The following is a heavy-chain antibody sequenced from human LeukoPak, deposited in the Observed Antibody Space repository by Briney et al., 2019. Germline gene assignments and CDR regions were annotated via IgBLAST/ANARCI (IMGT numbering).Heavy chain of an antibody. CDR2: ISGSGGST. D-gene: IGHD3-22*01. CDR3: AKDGGITMIVVVPDAFDI. J-gene: IGHJ3*02. Sequence: GGSLRLSCAASGLTFSSYAMSWVRQAPGKGLEWVSAISGSGGSTYYADSVKGRFTISRDNSKNTLYLQMNSLRAEDTAVYYCAKDGGITMIVVVPDAFDIWGQGTMVTVSS. CDR1: GLTFSSYA. V-gene: IGHV3-23*01.